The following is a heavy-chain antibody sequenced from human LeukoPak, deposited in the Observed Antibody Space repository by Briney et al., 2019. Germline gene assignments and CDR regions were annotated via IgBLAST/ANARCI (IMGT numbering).Heavy chain of an antibody. CDR1: GGPISSSSYY. CDR2: IYYSGST. D-gene: IGHD3-16*02. CDR3: ARAPKYDYVWGSYRYTGIHDAFDI. J-gene: IGHJ3*02. V-gene: IGHV4-39*07. Sequence: PSETLSLTCTVSGGPISSSSYYWGWIRQPPGKGLEWIGSIYYSGSTYYNPSLKSRVTISVDTPKNQFSLKLSSVTAADTAVYYCARAPKYDYVWGSYRYTGIHDAFDIWGQGTMVTVSS.